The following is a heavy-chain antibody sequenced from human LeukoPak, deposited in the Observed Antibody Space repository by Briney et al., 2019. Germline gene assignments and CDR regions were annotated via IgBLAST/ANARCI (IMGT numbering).Heavy chain of an antibody. CDR1: GFTFGIYA. CDR3: AKDLSYGFDY. D-gene: IGHD5-18*01. CDR2: MSATNGNT. Sequence: PGGSLRLSCAASGFTFGIYAMSWVRQAPGKGLEWVSAMSATNGNTYYAASVKGRFTISRDNSKNTLYLQMSSLRVDDTAVYHCAKDLSYGFDYWGRGTLVTVSS. J-gene: IGHJ4*02. V-gene: IGHV3-23*01.